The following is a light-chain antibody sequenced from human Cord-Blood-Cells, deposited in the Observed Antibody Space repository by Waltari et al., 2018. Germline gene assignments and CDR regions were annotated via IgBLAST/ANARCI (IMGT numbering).Light chain of an antibody. Sequence: SYVLTQPPSVSVAPGKPARITCGGNNIGSKSVHWYQQKPGQAPVLVIYYDSDRPSGIPERFSGSNSGNTATLTISRVEAGDEADYYCQVWDSSSDHPFGGGTKLTVL. CDR3: QVWDSSSDHP. CDR2: YDS. V-gene: IGLV3-21*04. CDR1: NIGSKS. J-gene: IGLJ3*02.